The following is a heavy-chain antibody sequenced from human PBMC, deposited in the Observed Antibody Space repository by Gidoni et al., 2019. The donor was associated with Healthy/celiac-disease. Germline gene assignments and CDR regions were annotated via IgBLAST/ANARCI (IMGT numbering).Heavy chain of an antibody. D-gene: IGHD2-2*02. CDR2: ISWNSGSI. CDR3: AKDIAPLGAAIGPFDY. Sequence: EVQLVESGGGLVQPGRSLRLSCAASGFTFDDYAMHWVRQAPGKGLEWVSGISWNSGSIGYADSVKGRFTISRDNAKNSLYLQMNSLRAEDTALYYCAKDIAPLGAAIGPFDYWGQGTLVTVSS. CDR1: GFTFDDYA. V-gene: IGHV3-9*01. J-gene: IGHJ4*02.